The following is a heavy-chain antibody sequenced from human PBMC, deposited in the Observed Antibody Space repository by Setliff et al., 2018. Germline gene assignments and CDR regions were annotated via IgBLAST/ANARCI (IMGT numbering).Heavy chain of an antibody. CDR2: IYWDDDK. CDR3: AHGGDFWSGYWGGGPRKVGYYLDY. Sequence: SGPTLVNPTQTLTLTCTFSGFSLSTSGVGVGWIRQPPGKALEWLALIYWDDDKRYSPSLKSRLTITKDTSKNQVVLTMANMDPVDTATYYCAHGGDFWSGYWGGGPRKVGYYLDYWGQGTLVTVSS. V-gene: IGHV2-5*02. J-gene: IGHJ4*02. D-gene: IGHD3-3*01. CDR1: GFSLSTSGVG.